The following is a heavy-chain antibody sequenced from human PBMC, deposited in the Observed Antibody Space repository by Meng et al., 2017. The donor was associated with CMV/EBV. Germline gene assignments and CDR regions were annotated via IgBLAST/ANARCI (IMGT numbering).Heavy chain of an antibody. CDR2: IYSGGST. Sequence: GESLKISCAASGFTVSSNYMSWVRQAPGKGLELVSVIYSGGSTYYADSVKGRFTISRDNSKNTLYLQMNSLRAEDTAVYYCASDGGQYDYWGQGTLVTVSS. D-gene: IGHD4-23*01. J-gene: IGHJ4*02. V-gene: IGHV3-53*01. CDR1: GFTVSSNY. CDR3: ASDGGQYDY.